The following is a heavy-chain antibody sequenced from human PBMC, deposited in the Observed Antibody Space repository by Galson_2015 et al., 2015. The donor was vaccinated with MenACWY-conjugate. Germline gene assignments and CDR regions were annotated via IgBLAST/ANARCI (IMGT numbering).Heavy chain of an antibody. D-gene: IGHD5-18*01. Sequence: SLRLSCAASGFTFSSYSMNWVRQAPGKGLEWVSSISSSSSYIYYADSVEGRFTISRDNAKNSLYLQMNSLRAEDTAVYYCARVSSIDWIQLLDYWGQGTLVTVSS. J-gene: IGHJ4*02. CDR1: GFTFSSYS. CDR2: ISSSSSYI. V-gene: IGHV3-21*01. CDR3: ARVSSIDWIQLLDY.